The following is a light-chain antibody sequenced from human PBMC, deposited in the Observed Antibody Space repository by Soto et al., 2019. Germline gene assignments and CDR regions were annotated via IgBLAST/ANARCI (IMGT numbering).Light chain of an antibody. Sequence: EIVMTQSPATLSVSPGERATLSCRVSQSVGSNLAWYQQKPGQAPRLLIYGASTRATGIPARFSGSGSGTEFTLTISSLQSEDFAIYFCQQYNNWPPDRTFGQGTKVEIK. CDR2: GAS. J-gene: IGKJ1*01. CDR1: QSVGSN. CDR3: QQYNNWPPDRT. V-gene: IGKV3-15*01.